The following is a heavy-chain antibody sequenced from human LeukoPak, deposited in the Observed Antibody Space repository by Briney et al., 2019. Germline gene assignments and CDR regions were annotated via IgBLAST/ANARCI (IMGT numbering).Heavy chain of an antibody. V-gene: IGHV3-23*01. CDR2: INGSGGST. D-gene: IGHD2-15*01. J-gene: IGHJ4*02. CDR1: GFTFTSYA. Sequence: PGGALRLSCAASGFTFTSYAINWVRQAPGEGLQLGSAINGSGGSTYYADSVKGRFTISRDNSKNTLYLQMNSLRAEDTAVYYCAKLSAVVMVVATVDYWGQGTLVTVSS. CDR3: AKLSAVVMVVATVDY.